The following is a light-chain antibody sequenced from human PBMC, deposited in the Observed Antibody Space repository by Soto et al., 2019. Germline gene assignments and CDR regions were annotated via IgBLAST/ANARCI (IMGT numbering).Light chain of an antibody. J-gene: IGKJ5*01. CDR1: QSVSSSY. V-gene: IGKV3-20*01. CDR3: QQYGSSLPIT. CDR2: GAS. Sequence: EIVLTQSPGTLSLSPGERATLSCRASQSVSSSYLAWYQQKPGQAPRLLIYGASSRATGIPDRFNGSGSGTDFTLTISRLEPEDFAVYYCQQYGSSLPITFGQGTRLEIK.